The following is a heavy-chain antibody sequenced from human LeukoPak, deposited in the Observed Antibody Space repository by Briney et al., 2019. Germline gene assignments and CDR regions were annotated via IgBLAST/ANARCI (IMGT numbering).Heavy chain of an antibody. V-gene: IGHV1-2*06. D-gene: IGHD6-6*01. Sequence: ASVKVSCKASGYTFTGYYMHWVRQAPGQGLEWMGRINPNSGGTNYAQKFQGRVTMTRDTSISTAYMELSRLRSDDTAVYYCARALSIAARLWWFDPWGQGTLVTVSS. CDR2: INPNSGGT. CDR1: GYTFTGYY. CDR3: ARALSIAARLWWFDP. J-gene: IGHJ5*02.